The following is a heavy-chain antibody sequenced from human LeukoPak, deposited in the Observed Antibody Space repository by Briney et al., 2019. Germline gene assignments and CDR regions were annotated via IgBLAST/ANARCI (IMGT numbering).Heavy chain of an antibody. CDR1: GSTFSSYD. CDR2: IGTAGDT. V-gene: IGHV3-13*01. Sequence: GGSLRLSCAASGSTFSSYDMHWVRQATGKGLEWVSAIGTAGDTYYPGSVKGRFTISRENAKNFLYLQMNSLRAGDTAVYYCAKGYGSGSYFDAFDIWGQGTMVTVSS. J-gene: IGHJ3*02. D-gene: IGHD3-10*01. CDR3: AKGYGSGSYFDAFDI.